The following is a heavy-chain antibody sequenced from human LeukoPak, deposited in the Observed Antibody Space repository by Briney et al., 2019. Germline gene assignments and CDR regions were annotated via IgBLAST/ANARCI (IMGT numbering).Heavy chain of an antibody. Sequence: GGSLRLSCAASGFIFSDHWMSWFSQAPGKGLKWVANIKEDGSEKYYVDSVKGRLTISRDNAKNALFLQMNSLRVEDTAVYYCARGRGWVFDYWGQGTLVIVSS. J-gene: IGHJ4*02. CDR3: ARGRGWVFDY. V-gene: IGHV3-7*04. CDR1: GFIFSDHW. D-gene: IGHD6-19*01. CDR2: IKEDGSEK.